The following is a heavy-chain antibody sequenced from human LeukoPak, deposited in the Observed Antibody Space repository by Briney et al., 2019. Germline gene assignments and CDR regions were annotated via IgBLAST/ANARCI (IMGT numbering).Heavy chain of an antibody. Sequence: GSVKVSCKASGYTFTSYGISWVRQAPGQGLEWMGWISAYNGNTNYAQKLQGRVTMTTDTSTSTAYMELRSLRSDATAVYYCARESYYYDSSGGAFDISGQGTMVTVSS. J-gene: IGHJ3*02. CDR3: ARESYYYDSSGGAFDI. V-gene: IGHV1-18*01. CDR1: GYTFTSYG. D-gene: IGHD3-22*01. CDR2: ISAYNGNT.